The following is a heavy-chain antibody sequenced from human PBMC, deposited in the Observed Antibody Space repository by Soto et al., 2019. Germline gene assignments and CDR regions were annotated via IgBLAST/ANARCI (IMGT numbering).Heavy chain of an antibody. CDR1: GYTFTSYY. CDR2: INPSGGST. Sequence: XSVKVSCKASGYTFTSYYMNLVRQAPGQGLEWMGIINPSGGSTSYAQKFQGRVTMTRDTSTSTVYMELSSLRSEDTAVYYCARYRGSYLSAFEIWGQGTMVTVSS. J-gene: IGHJ3*02. CDR3: ARYRGSYLSAFEI. D-gene: IGHD1-26*01. V-gene: IGHV1-46*01.